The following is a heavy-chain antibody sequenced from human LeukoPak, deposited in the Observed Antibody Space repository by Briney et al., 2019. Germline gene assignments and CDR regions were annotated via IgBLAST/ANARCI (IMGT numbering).Heavy chain of an antibody. CDR1: GGSISSSSYY. V-gene: IGHV4-39*07. CDR2: IYYSGST. J-gene: IGHJ6*03. Sequence: KPSETLSLTCTVSGGSISSSSYYWGWIRQPPGKGLEWIGSIYYSGSTYYNPSLKSRVTISVDTSKNQFSLKLSSVTAADTAVYYCARGIAAGPEGSPPRHTKAIGLMDVWGKGTTVTVSS. CDR3: ARGIAAGPEGSPPRHTKAIGLMDV. D-gene: IGHD6-13*01.